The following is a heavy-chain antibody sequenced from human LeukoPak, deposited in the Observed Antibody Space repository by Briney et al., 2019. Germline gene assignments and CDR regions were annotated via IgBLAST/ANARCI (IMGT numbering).Heavy chain of an antibody. V-gene: IGHV4-4*07. D-gene: IGHD6-13*01. CDR1: GGPINFYY. CDR2: IYSTGST. CDR3: ARGIADPYSFDS. Sequence: PSETLSLTCTVSGGPINFYYWSWLRQPAGKGLEWIGRIYSTGSTNYSPSLKSRVTMSVDKSKNQFSLNLSSVTAADTAVYYCARGIADPYSFDSWGQGTLVTVSS. J-gene: IGHJ4*02.